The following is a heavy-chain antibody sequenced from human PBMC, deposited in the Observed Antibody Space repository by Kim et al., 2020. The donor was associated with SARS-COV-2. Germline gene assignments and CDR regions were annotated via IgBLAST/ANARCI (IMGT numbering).Heavy chain of an antibody. V-gene: IGHV4-39*01. CDR1: GGSISSSSYY. D-gene: IGHD2-2*01. CDR3: ARMEYQLLLGNWFDP. J-gene: IGHJ5*02. CDR2: IYDSGRT. Sequence: SETLSLTCTVSGGSISSSSYYWGWIRQPPGKGLEWIGSIYDSGRTYYNPSLKSRVTISVDTSKNQFSLKLSSVTAADTAVYYCARMEYQLLLGNWFDPWG.